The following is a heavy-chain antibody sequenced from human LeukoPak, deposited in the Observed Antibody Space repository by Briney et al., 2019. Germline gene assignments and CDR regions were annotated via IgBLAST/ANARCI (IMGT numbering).Heavy chain of an antibody. CDR3: ARDNPYYYDSSGFGYFDY. V-gene: IGHV4-30-2*01. D-gene: IGHD3-22*01. CDR2: IYHSGST. J-gene: IGHJ4*02. CDR1: GGSISSGGYY. Sequence: SETLSLTCTVSGGSISSGGYYWSWIRQPPGKGLEWIGYIYHSGSTYYNPSLKSRVTMSVDTSKNQFSLKLSSVTAADTAVYYCARDNPYYYDSSGFGYFDYWGQGTLVTVSS.